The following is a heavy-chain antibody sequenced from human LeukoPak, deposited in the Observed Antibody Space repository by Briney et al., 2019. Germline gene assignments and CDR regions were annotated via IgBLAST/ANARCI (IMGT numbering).Heavy chain of an antibody. CDR1: GGSISSSSYY. CDR3: AGDDRDYFDY. V-gene: IGHV4-39*07. Sequence: SETLSLTCTVSGGSISSSSYYWGWIRQPPGKGLEWIGSIYYSGSTYYNPSLKSRVTISVDTSKNQFSLKLSSVTAADTAVYYCAGDDRDYFDYWGQGTLVTVSS. CDR2: IYYSGST. J-gene: IGHJ4*02.